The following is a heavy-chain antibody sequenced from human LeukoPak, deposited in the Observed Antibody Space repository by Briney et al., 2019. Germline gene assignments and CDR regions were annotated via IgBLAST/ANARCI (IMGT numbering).Heavy chain of an antibody. CDR1: GYTFTSYG. CDR2: ISAYNSNT. Sequence: GASVKVSCKASGYTFTSYGISWVRQAPGQRLEWMGWISAYNSNTNYAQKLQGRVTMTTDTSTSTAYMELRSLRSDDTAVYYCARESATVVTPRWFDPWGQGTLVTVSS. CDR3: ARESATVVTPRWFDP. V-gene: IGHV1-18*01. D-gene: IGHD4-23*01. J-gene: IGHJ5*02.